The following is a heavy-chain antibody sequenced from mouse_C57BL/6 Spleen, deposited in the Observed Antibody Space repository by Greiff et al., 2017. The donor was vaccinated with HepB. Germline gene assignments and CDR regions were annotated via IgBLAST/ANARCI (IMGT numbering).Heavy chain of an antibody. V-gene: IGHV1-26*01. Sequence: VQLQQSGPELVKPGASVKISCKASGYTFTDYYMNWVKQSHGKSLEWIGDINPNNGGTSYNKKFKGRATLTVDKSSSTADMELRSLTSDESAGYYCARRCTTEVEGWYFDVWGTGTTVTVSS. CDR2: INPNNGGT. CDR3: ARRCTTEVEGWYFDV. D-gene: IGHD1-1*01. J-gene: IGHJ1*03. CDR1: GYTFTDYY.